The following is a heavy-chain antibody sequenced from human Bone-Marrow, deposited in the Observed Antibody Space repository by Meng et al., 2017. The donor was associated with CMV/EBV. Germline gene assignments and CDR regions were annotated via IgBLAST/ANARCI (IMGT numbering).Heavy chain of an antibody. D-gene: IGHD3-10*01. V-gene: IGHV3-73*01. CDR1: GFTFSGSA. Sequence: LSLTCAASGFTFSGSAMHWVRQASGKGLEGVGRIRSKANSYATAYAASVKGRYTISRDDSKNTAYLQMNSLKTEDTAVYYCTRGGGGAGSYGYYYGMDVWGQGTTVTVSS. CDR3: TRGGGGAGSYGYYYGMDV. CDR2: IRSKANSYAT. J-gene: IGHJ6*02.